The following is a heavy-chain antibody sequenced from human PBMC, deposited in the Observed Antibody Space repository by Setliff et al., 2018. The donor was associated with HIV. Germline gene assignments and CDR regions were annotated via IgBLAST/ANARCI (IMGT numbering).Heavy chain of an antibody. CDR2: IYHSGST. Sequence: SETLSLTCTVSGHSITSGRYFWSWIRQLPGQGLEWVGYIYHSGSTYYNPSLKSRLTISVDTSKNQFSLKLNSVTAADTAVYYCARAVRSEYSYRDYFDPWGQGTLVTVSS. CDR1: GHSITSGRYF. CDR3: ARAVRSEYSYRDYFDP. D-gene: IGHD5-18*01. V-gene: IGHV4-31*03. J-gene: IGHJ4*02.